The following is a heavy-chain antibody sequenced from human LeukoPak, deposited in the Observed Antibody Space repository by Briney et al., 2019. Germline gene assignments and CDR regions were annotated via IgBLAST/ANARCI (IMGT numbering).Heavy chain of an antibody. CDR3: ARDLPDTFTGNSDAAFDI. CDR1: GVIFSTYW. Sequence: GGSLRLSCAASGVIFSTYWMRWVREAPGKGLERGANIKKDGSDFNYVDSVKGGFTISRENAKNSLFLQMNNVRAEDTAVYYCARDLPDTFTGNSDAAFDIWGQGTMVTVSS. V-gene: IGHV3-7*03. D-gene: IGHD3-9*01. CDR2: IKKDGSDF. J-gene: IGHJ3*02.